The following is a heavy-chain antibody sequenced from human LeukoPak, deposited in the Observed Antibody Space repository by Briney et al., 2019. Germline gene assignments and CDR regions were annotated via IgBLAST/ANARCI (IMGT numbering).Heavy chain of an antibody. D-gene: IGHD6-6*01. CDR1: GYTFTSYG. CDR3: ARERNSSSSSADAFDI. CDR2: ISAYNGNT. Sequence: ASVKVSCKASGYTFTSYGISWVRQAPGQGLEWMGWISAYNGNTNYAQKLQGRVTMTTDTSTSTAYMGLRSLRSDDTAVYYCARERNSSSSSADAFDIWGQGTMVTVSS. V-gene: IGHV1-18*01. J-gene: IGHJ3*02.